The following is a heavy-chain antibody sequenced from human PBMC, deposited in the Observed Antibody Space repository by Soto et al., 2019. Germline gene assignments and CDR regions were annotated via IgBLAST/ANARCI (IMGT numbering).Heavy chain of an antibody. CDR3: AGAVHYYYDSSGYYYGVFYFDY. J-gene: IGHJ4*02. D-gene: IGHD3-22*01. CDR1: GYTFTSYD. V-gene: IGHV1-8*01. Sequence: QVQLVQSGAEVKKPGASVKVSCKASGYTFTSYDINWVRQATGQGLEWMGWMNPNSGNTGYAQKFQGRVTMTRNTXIXXAYMVLSSLGSEDTAVYCCAGAVHYYYDSSGYYYGVFYFDYWGQGTLVTVSS. CDR2: MNPNSGNT.